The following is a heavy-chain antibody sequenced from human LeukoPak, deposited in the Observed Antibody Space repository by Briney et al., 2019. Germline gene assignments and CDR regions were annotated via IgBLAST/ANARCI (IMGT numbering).Heavy chain of an antibody. V-gene: IGHV1-18*01. CDR2: ISAYNGNA. D-gene: IGHD2-2*01. J-gene: IGHJ4*02. CDR3: ARVGSYCTSTSCFDY. Sequence: ASVKVSCKASGYTFTSYGISWVRQAPGQGLEWMGWISAYNGNANYAQNLQGRVTMTTDTSTSTVYMELRSLRSDDTAVYYCARVGSYCTSTSCFDYWGQGTLVTVSS. CDR1: GYTFTSYG.